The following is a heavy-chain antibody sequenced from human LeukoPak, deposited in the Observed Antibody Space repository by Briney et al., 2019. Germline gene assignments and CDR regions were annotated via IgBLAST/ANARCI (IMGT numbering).Heavy chain of an antibody. CDR2: INEDGSST. D-gene: IGHD3-10*01. CDR1: GYTFSRYW. V-gene: IGHV3-74*01. Sequence: SGGSLRLSCAASGYTFSRYWMHWVRQGPGKRLVWVSRINEDGSSTSYAESVRGRFTISRDNAKNTLYLQMNSLRAEDAAVYYSTTDTFGARDSWGQGTLVTVSS. CDR3: TTDTFGARDS. J-gene: IGHJ4*02.